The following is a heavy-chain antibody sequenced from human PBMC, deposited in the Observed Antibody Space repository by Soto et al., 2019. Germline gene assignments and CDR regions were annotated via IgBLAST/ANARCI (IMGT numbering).Heavy chain of an antibody. Sequence: SETLSLTCTVSGGSISSYYWSWIRQPPGKGLEWIGYIYYSGSTNYNPSLKSRVTISVDTSKNQFSLKLSSVTAADTAVYYCARETYYDILSPTDAFEIWGQGTMVTVSS. CDR1: GGSISSYY. J-gene: IGHJ3*02. D-gene: IGHD3-9*01. V-gene: IGHV4-59*01. CDR2: IYYSGST. CDR3: ARETYYDILSPTDAFEI.